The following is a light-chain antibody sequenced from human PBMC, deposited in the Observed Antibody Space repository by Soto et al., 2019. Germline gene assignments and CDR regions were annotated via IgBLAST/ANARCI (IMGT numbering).Light chain of an antibody. Sequence: EIVMTQSPATLSVSPGERATLSCRASQSLSINLAWYQQKPGQAPRLLIYAASTRATDIPARFSGSGSGREFTLTITSLQSEDFAVYYCQQYNNWPLFGQGTRLEIK. CDR2: AAS. CDR1: QSLSIN. V-gene: IGKV3-15*01. J-gene: IGKJ5*01. CDR3: QQYNNWPL.